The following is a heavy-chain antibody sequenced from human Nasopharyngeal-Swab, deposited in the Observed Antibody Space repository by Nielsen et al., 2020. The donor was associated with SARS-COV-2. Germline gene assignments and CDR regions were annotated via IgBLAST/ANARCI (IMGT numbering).Heavy chain of an antibody. Sequence: GESLKISCAASGFTFSKFALHWVRQAPDKGLEWVTFISYDGSTQYYADFVKGRFTISRDDAKNSLYLQMNSLRAEDTALYFCARDKGYSYDYYYYYGMDVWGQGTTVTVSS. V-gene: IGHV3-30-3*01. CDR2: ISYDGSTQ. CDR3: ARDKGYSYDYYYYYGMDV. D-gene: IGHD5-18*01. CDR1: GFTFSKFA. J-gene: IGHJ6*02.